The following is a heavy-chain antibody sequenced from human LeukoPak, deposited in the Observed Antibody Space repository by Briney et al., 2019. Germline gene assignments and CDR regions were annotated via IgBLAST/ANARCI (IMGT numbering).Heavy chain of an antibody. V-gene: IGHV4-34*01. Sequence: ASETLSLTCAVYGGSLSGYYWSWIRQSPGKGLEWIGEINHTGSTNYNPSLKSRVTISVDTSKNQFSLKLSSVTAADTAVYYCASEYCSGGSCSVGWFDPWGQGTLVTVSS. CDR2: INHTGST. CDR1: GGSLSGYY. D-gene: IGHD2-15*01. CDR3: ASEYCSGGSCSVGWFDP. J-gene: IGHJ5*02.